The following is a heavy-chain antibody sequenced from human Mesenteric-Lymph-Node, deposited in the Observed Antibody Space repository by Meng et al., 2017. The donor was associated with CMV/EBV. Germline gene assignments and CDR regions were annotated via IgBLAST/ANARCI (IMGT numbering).Heavy chain of an antibody. CDR2: IKQDGSEK. V-gene: IGHV3-7*01. Sequence: GESLKISCAASGFTFSSYWMSWVRQAPGKGLEWVANIKQDGSEKYYVDSVKGRFTISRDNAKNSLYLQMNSLRAEDTAVYYCARRYYDILTGYYRPYFDYRGQGTLVTVSS. J-gene: IGHJ4*02. CDR1: GFTFSSYW. D-gene: IGHD3-9*01. CDR3: ARRYYDILTGYYRPYFDY.